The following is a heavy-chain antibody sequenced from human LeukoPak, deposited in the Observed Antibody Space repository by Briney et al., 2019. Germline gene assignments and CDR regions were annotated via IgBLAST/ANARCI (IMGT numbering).Heavy chain of an antibody. D-gene: IGHD1-14*01. CDR3: AKYLTARGPPYALDV. V-gene: IGHV3-23*01. Sequence: GGSLRLSCSASEFTVSSYAMQWVRQAPGKGLEWVSGVTVSGGTTYYTNSVKGRFTSSRDNSKNTLDLQRNSLRAEDTAVYYCAKYLTARGPPYALDVWGQGTTVTASS. J-gene: IGHJ6*02. CDR2: VTVSGGTT. CDR1: EFTVSSYA.